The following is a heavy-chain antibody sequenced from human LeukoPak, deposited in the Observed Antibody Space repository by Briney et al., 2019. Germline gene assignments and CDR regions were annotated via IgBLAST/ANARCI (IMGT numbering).Heavy chain of an antibody. CDR2: IRSKANSYAT. V-gene: IGHV3-73*01. Sequence: PGGSLRLSCAASGFTFSGSAMHWVRQASGKGLEWVGRIRSKANSYATAYAASVKGRFTISRDDSKNTAYLQMNSLKTEDTAVYYCARQVRNIVVVPAATALLYYYYMDVWGKGTTVTISS. J-gene: IGHJ6*03. D-gene: IGHD2-2*01. CDR3: ARQVRNIVVVPAATALLYYYYMDV. CDR1: GFTFSGSA.